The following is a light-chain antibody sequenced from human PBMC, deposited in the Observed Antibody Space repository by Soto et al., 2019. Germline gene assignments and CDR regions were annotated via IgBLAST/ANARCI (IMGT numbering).Light chain of an antibody. CDR2: DAS. Sequence: TLSLSPGERATLSCRASQSVSSYLAWYQQKHGQAPRLLIYDASNRATGIPARFSGSGSGTDFTLTISSLEPEDFAVYYCQQRSNWPSWTFGQGTKVDIK. J-gene: IGKJ1*01. CDR1: QSVSSY. CDR3: QQRSNWPSWT. V-gene: IGKV3-11*01.